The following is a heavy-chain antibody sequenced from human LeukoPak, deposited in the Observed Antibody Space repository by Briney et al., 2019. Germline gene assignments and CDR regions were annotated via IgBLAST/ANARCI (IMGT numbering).Heavy chain of an antibody. CDR2: ISSSSSTI. CDR3: ARMVRGVIITLYYFDY. V-gene: IGHV3-48*02. D-gene: IGHD3-10*01. Sequence: PGGSLRLSCAASGFTFSSYSMNWVRQAPGKGLEWVSYISSSSSTIYYADSAKGRFTISRDNAKNSLYLQMNSLRDEDTAVYYCARMVRGVIITLYYFDYWGQGTLVTVSS. CDR1: GFTFSSYS. J-gene: IGHJ4*02.